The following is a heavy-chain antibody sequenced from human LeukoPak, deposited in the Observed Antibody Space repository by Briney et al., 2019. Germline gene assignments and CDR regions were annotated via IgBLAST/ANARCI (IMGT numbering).Heavy chain of an antibody. CDR1: GFTFRNYW. Sequence: GGSLRLSCAASGFTFRNYWMSWVRQAPEKGLEWVANIKEDGSEKYYVDSVKGRFTISRDNAKNSLYLQMNSLRAEDTAVYYCANLRLLGFDSWGQGALVTVSS. D-gene: IGHD2-21*02. V-gene: IGHV3-7*01. CDR2: IKEDGSEK. CDR3: ANLRLLGFDS. J-gene: IGHJ4*02.